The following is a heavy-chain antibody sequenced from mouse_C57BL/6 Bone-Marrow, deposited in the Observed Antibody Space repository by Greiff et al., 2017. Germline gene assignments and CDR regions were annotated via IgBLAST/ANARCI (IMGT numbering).Heavy chain of an antibody. CDR2: ISSGSSTI. CDR3: ARPLYYGSSSFAY. J-gene: IGHJ3*01. Sequence: DVHLVESGGGLVKPGGSLKLSCAASGFTFSDYGMHWVRQAPEKGLEWVAYISSGSSTIYYADTVKGRFTISRDNAKNTLFLQMTSLRSEDTAMYYCARPLYYGSSSFAYWGQGTLVTVSA. V-gene: IGHV5-17*01. D-gene: IGHD1-1*01. CDR1: GFTFSDYG.